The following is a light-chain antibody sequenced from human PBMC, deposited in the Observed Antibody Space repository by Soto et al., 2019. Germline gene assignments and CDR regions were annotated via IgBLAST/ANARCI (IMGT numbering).Light chain of an antibody. Sequence: LSLTTRERATLSCRASQSVTHNYLAWYQQKPGQAPRLLIYGASSRATGIPDRFSGSGSGTDFTLTISSLQTEDFVVYYCPQYNNRPTPFGPVTMVDIK. CDR3: PQYNNRPTP. CDR1: QSVTHN. J-gene: IGKJ3*01. V-gene: IGKV3D-15*01. CDR2: GAS.